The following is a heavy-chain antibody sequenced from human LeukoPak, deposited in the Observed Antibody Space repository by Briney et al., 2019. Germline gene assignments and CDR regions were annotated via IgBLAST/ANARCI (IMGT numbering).Heavy chain of an antibody. CDR1: GFTFSSYD. Sequence: GGSLRLSCAASGFTFSSYDMHWVRQATGKGLEWVSAIGTAGDTYYPGSVKGRFTISRENAKNSLYLQMNSLRAGDTAVYYCARGNLASGWYEGLEGAFDIWGQGTMVTVSS. V-gene: IGHV3-13*01. J-gene: IGHJ3*02. D-gene: IGHD6-19*01. CDR3: ARGNLASGWYEGLEGAFDI. CDR2: IGTAGDT.